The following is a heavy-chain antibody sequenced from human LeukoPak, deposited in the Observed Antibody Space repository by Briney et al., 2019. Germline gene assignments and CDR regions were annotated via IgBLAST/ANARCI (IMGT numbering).Heavy chain of an antibody. Sequence: PSETLSLTCTVSVGSISGYYWSRIRQHPGKGLEWIGYIYYSGSTYYNPSLKSRVTISVDTSKNQFSLKLSSVTAADTAVYYCARDAWVDPAMSGYYYYGMDVWGLGTTVTVSS. CDR2: IYYSGST. J-gene: IGHJ6*02. V-gene: IGHV4-31*03. CDR1: VGSISGYY. D-gene: IGHD5-18*01. CDR3: ARDAWVDPAMSGYYYYGMDV.